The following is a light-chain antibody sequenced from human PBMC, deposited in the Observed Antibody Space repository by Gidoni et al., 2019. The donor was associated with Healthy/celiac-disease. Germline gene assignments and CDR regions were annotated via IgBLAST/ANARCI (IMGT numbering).Light chain of an antibody. CDR3: HQGYSSRLYT. V-gene: IGKV1-39*01. CDR1: QSISSY. J-gene: IGKJ2*01. CDR2: AAS. Sequence: DIQMALYPSSLSASVGYRVTILCRASQSISSYLNWCQQKPGKAPNLLIYAASSLLSGVPSRFSGSGSGTVVTLTISSLQPEDYETYYCHQGYSSRLYTLGQGTKLEIK.